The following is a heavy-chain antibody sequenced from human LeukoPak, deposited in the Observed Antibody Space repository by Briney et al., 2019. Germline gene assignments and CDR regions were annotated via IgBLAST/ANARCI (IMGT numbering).Heavy chain of an antibody. D-gene: IGHD5-12*01. J-gene: IGHJ6*03. V-gene: IGHV3-20*04. CDR1: GFTFDDYG. Sequence: GGSLRLSCAASGFTFDDYGMSWVRQAPGKGLEWVSGINWNGGSTGYADSVKGRFTISRDNAKNSLYLQMNSLRAEDTALYYCARDMRHIDRVFNYYYYMDVWGKGTTVTVSS. CDR3: ARDMRHIDRVFNYYYYMDV. CDR2: INWNGGST.